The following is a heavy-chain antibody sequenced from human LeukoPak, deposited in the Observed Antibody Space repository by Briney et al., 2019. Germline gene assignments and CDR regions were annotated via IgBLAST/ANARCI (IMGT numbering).Heavy chain of an antibody. V-gene: IGHV3-21*01. CDR2: ISTGSNYI. D-gene: IGHD3-10*01. CDR3: ARDGYAMVRGVFDN. J-gene: IGHJ4*02. CDR1: GFTFNTYT. Sequence: PGGSLRLSCAASGFTFNTYTMNWVRQAPGKGLEWLSSISTGSNYIYYADSVKGRFTIPRDNAENSVYLQMNSLRAEDTALYYCARDGYAMVRGVFDNWGQGTLVTVSS.